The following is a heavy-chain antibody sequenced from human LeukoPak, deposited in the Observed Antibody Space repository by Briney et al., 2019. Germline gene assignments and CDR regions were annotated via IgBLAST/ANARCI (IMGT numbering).Heavy chain of an antibody. D-gene: IGHD3-10*01. V-gene: IGHV4-59*11. CDR1: GGSITRRY. J-gene: IGHJ4*02. CDR3: ESGGGRSYHEYSFDY. CDR2: FNYSGNT. Sequence: SETFSLTCFVSGGSITRRYWSWIRHPPAKGLEWIGYFNYSGNTNYNPSLKSRVLISVDTSKNQFSLKLSYVNTADTAVYYCESGGGRSYHEYSFDYWGQGTLVTVSS.